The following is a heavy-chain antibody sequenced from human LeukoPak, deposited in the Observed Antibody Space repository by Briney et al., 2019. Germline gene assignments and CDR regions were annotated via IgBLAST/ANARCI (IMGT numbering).Heavy chain of an antibody. D-gene: IGHD1-26*01. V-gene: IGHV1-2*02. CDR2: INPNSGGT. CDR1: GYTFTSYG. Sequence: ASVKVSCKASGYTFTSYGISWVRQAPGQGLEWMGWINPNSGGTNYAQKFQGRVTMTRDTSISTAYMELSRLRSDDTAVYYCASGSIVGAFGYWGQGTLVTVSS. CDR3: ASGSIVGAFGY. J-gene: IGHJ4*02.